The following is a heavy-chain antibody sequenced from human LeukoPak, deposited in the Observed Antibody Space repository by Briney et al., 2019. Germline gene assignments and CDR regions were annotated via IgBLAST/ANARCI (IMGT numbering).Heavy chain of an antibody. Sequence: GGSLRLSCAASGFTFSNYGMHWVRQAPGKGLEWVAVIYYDGSNKDYADSVKGRFTISRDNSKNTLYLQMSSLRAEDTAVYFCVRDLGDYGIFDSWGQGTLVTVSS. D-gene: IGHD4-17*01. V-gene: IGHV3-33*01. J-gene: IGHJ4*02. CDR1: GFTFSNYG. CDR2: IYYDGSNK. CDR3: VRDLGDYGIFDS.